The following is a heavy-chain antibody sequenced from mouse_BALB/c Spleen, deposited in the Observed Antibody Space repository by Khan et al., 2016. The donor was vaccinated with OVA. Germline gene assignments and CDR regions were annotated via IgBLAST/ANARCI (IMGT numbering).Heavy chain of an antibody. CDR1: GYAFTNYL. Sequence: QVQLQQSGAELVRPGTSVKVSCKASGYAFTNYLIEWIKQRPGQGLEWIGVINPGSGGTNYNEKFKGKATLTADKSSSTAYMQLSSLTSDDSAVYFFARKNKAYYGNYDTMDYWGQGTSVTVSS. J-gene: IGHJ4*01. V-gene: IGHV1-54*01. CDR3: ARKNKAYYGNYDTMDY. D-gene: IGHD2-10*01. CDR2: INPGSGGT.